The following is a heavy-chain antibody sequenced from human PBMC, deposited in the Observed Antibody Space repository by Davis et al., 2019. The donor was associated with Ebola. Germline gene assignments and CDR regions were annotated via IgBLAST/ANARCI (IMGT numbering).Heavy chain of an antibody. D-gene: IGHD2-2*02. CDR1: GGSISSSNW. J-gene: IGHJ6*02. CDR2: IYHSGST. V-gene: IGHV4-4*02. Sequence: PSETLSLTCAVSGGSISSSNWWSWVRQPPGKGLEWIGEIYHSGSTNYNPSLKSRVTISVDKSKNQFSLKLSSVTAADTAVYYCARDRVVPAAIGSYYYGMDVWGQGTTVTVSS. CDR3: ARDRVVPAAIGSYYYGMDV.